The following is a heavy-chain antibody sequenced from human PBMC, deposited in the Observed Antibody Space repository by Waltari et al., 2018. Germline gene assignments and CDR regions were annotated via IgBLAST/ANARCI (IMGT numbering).Heavy chain of an antibody. Sequence: EVPLVESGGGLVQPGGSLRLSCAASGFTFSGYWMHWVRQAPGKGLVWGSRIKGDGRNTNYADSVKGRFTISRDNAKNTLYLQMNSLRAEDTAVYYCVRGGGTYGDWDYWGLGTLVTVSS. CDR2: IKGDGRNT. D-gene: IGHD4-17*01. J-gene: IGHJ4*02. V-gene: IGHV3-74*01. CDR3: VRGGGTYGDWDY. CDR1: GFTFSGYW.